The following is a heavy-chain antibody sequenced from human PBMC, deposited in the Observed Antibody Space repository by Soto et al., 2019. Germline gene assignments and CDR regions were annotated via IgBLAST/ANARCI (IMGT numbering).Heavy chain of an antibody. D-gene: IGHD3-22*01. CDR1: GCSFRNYA. J-gene: IGHJ4*02. Sequence: WVSLRLSCVATGCSFRNYARNWGRQPPRKGLEGGSGIFGNGDGTYYADSVKGRVTISRDNSNNTLYLQMKNLRAEATDVYYCATDDPYSDSLSGLDYWGQGTQVTVSS. CDR2: IFGNGDGT. CDR3: ATDDPYSDSLSGLDY. V-gene: IGHV3-23*01.